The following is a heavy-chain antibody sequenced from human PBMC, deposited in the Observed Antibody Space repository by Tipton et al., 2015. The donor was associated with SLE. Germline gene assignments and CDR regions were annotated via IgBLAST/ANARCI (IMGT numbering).Heavy chain of an antibody. D-gene: IGHD2/OR15-2a*01. CDR3: TRVESTSWAFDV. Sequence: SCAASGFTFSSHWMHWVRQAPGKGPVWVSRINSDGSTTNYADSVKGRFTISRDNAKSTLYLQMNSLRAEDTAVYYCTRVESTSWAFDVWGQGTIVTVSS. CDR1: GFTFSSHW. J-gene: IGHJ3*01. V-gene: IGHV3-74*01. CDR2: INSDGSTT.